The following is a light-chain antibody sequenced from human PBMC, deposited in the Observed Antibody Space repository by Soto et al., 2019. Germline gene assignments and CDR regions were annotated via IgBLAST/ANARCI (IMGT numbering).Light chain of an antibody. CDR2: KAS. Sequence: DIQMTQSPSTLSGSVGDRVTITCRVSQTISSWLAWYQQKPGKAPKLLIYKASTLKSGVPSRFSGSGSGTEFTLTISSLQPDDFATYCCQHYNSYSEAFGQGTKVDIK. CDR1: QTISSW. J-gene: IGKJ1*01. V-gene: IGKV1-5*03. CDR3: QHYNSYSEA.